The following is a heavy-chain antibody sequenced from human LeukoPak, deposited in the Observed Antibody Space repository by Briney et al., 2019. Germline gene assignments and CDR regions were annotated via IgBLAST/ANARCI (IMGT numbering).Heavy chain of an antibody. D-gene: IGHD2-2*01. CDR2: ISGSGDST. CDR3: AKHQRDIVVVPAGVGYYMDV. J-gene: IGHJ6*03. CDR1: GFTFSLYA. Sequence: PGGSLRLSCAASGFTFSLYAMSWVRQAPGKGLEWVSAISGSGDSTYYAGSVKGRFTISRDNSKNTLYLQMNSLRAEDTAVYYCAKHQRDIVVVPAGVGYYMDVWGKGTTVTVSS. V-gene: IGHV3-23*01.